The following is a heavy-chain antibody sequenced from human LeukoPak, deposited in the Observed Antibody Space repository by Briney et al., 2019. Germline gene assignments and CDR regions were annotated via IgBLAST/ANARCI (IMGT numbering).Heavy chain of an antibody. Sequence: PSETLSLTCTVSGGSISNYYWNWIRQPPGKALEWIGHIYHSVSANYNPSLTGRVTMSVNTSKNQFSLKLTSDTAADTAVYYCARTEYSYHFSLDYWGQGTLVTVSS. CDR2: IYHSVSA. V-gene: IGHV4-59*08. CDR3: ARTEYSYHFSLDY. CDR1: GGSISNYY. J-gene: IGHJ4*02. D-gene: IGHD5-18*01.